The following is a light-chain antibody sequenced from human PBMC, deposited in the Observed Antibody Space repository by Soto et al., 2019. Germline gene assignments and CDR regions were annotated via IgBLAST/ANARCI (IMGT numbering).Light chain of an antibody. CDR1: SSDVGSYNF. CDR3: CSYAGSTTSYVV. V-gene: IGLV2-23*01. J-gene: IGLJ2*01. CDR2: EGS. Sequence: QSALTQPASVSASPGQSITISCTGTSSDVGSYNFVSWYQHHPGKAPKLMIYEGSKRPSGVSKRFSGSKTGNTASLTISGLQAEDEADYYCCSYAGSTTSYVVFGGGTKLTVL.